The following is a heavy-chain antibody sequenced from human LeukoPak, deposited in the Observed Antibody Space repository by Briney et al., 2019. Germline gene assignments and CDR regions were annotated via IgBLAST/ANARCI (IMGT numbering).Heavy chain of an antibody. D-gene: IGHD4-17*01. Sequence: GGSLRLSCTASGFTFSIHSLNWVRQAPGKGLEWVSSISSSSSYIYYADSVKGRFTISRDNAKNSLYLQMNSLRAEDTAVYYCARALVTTVAIFTYYFDYWGQGTLVTVSS. CDR1: GFTFSIHS. J-gene: IGHJ4*02. CDR2: ISSSSSYI. V-gene: IGHV3-21*01. CDR3: ARALVTTVAIFTYYFDY.